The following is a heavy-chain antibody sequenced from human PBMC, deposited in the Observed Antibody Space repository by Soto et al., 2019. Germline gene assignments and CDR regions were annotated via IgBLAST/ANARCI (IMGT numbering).Heavy chain of an antibody. CDR2: IPGSGTST. CDR3: AKIGSSSSVSLPLVLLDY. J-gene: IGHJ4*02. CDR1: GFTFSSYA. D-gene: IGHD6-6*01. V-gene: IGHV3-23*01. Sequence: LRLSWAPSGFTFSSYAMSWVRQSPGKGLEWVSAIPGSGTSTYYAGSVKGRFTISRDNSKNTLYLQMNSLRVEDTAVYYCAKIGSSSSVSLPLVLLDYWGQGALVTVSS.